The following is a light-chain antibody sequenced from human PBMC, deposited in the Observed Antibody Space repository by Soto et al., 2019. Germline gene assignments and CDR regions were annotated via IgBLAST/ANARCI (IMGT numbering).Light chain of an antibody. V-gene: IGKV1-5*03. J-gene: IGKJ1*01. CDR2: KAS. CDR1: QNIDMW. Sequence: DIQMTQSPSTLSASVGDRVTITCRASQNIDMWLAWYQQKPGKAPNLLIYKASSLESGVPSRFSGFGSGTEFTLAISSLQPDDFATYYCQQYKSYSWTFGPGTKVEIK. CDR3: QQYKSYSWT.